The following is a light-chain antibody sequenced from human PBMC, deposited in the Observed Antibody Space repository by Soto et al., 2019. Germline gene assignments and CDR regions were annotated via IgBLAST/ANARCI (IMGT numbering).Light chain of an antibody. CDR3: QQSYSTRRT. CDR1: QSISSY. CDR2: AAS. V-gene: IGKV1-39*01. Sequence: DIQMTQSPSSLSASVGDRVTITCRASQSISSYLNCYQQKPGKAPKLLIYAASSLQSGVPSRFSGSGSGTDFTLTISSLQPEDFATYSCQQSYSTRRTFGQGTTVEIK. J-gene: IGKJ1*01.